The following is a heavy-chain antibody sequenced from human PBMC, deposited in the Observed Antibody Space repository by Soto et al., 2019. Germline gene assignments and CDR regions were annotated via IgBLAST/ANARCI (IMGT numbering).Heavy chain of an antibody. CDR2: IDPRDSYT. Sequence: PGESLKISCTGFGYTFTTFWISWVRQMPGRGLEWMGRIDPRDSYTNYSPSFQGHVTISVDKSISTAYLQWGSLKASDTAMYYCARLYCSSSTCDSWFDPWGQGTLVIVSS. CDR1: GYTFTTFW. V-gene: IGHV5-10-1*01. CDR3: ARLYCSSSTCDSWFDP. J-gene: IGHJ5*02. D-gene: IGHD2-2*01.